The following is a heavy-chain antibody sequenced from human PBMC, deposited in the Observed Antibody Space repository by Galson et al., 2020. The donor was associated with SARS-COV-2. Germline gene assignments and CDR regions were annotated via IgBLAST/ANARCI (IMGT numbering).Heavy chain of an antibody. Sequence: ASVKVSCEVSGYTITEASMHWVRQAPGKGLEWMGGFDAENGEIIYAQKFQGRLTMTEDTSTDTAHMELGSLRSEDTAVYYCAMDRSVGSMIRGVIIMPPVGVDVWCQGTTVTVSS. CDR2: FDAENGEI. CDR3: AMDRSVGSMIRGVIIMPPVGVDV. D-gene: IGHD3-10*01. CDR1: GYTITEAS. J-gene: IGHJ6*02. V-gene: IGHV1-24*01.